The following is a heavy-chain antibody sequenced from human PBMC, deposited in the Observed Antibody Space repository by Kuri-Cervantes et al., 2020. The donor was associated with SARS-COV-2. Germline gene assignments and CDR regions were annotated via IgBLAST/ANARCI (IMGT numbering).Heavy chain of an antibody. J-gene: IGHJ4*02. Sequence: GESLKISCAASVFTFSIYAMSWVRQAPGKGLEWVSAISGSGSSTYYADSVEGRFTISRDNSKNTLYLQMNSLRDEDTAVYYCAKTTMVQGVIISGWIDYWGQGTLVTVSS. CDR3: AKTTMVQGVIISGWIDY. D-gene: IGHD3-10*01. CDR2: ISGSGSST. V-gene: IGHV3-23*01. CDR1: VFTFSIYA.